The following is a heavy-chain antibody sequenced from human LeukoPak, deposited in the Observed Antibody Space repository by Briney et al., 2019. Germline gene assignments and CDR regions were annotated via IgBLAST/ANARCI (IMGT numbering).Heavy chain of an antibody. CDR1: GGTFSSYI. CDR2: ISSNGCST. J-gene: IGHJ3*01. V-gene: IGHV3-64D*09. CDR3: VKDYYDSCGYYGGAFDL. Sequence: HPGESLRLSCSASGGTFSSYIMYWVCKAPRKGKEYVSTISSNGCSTYYADLVKRSFNISRDHSSSTLYLQVRSLRAEGTAVYYCVKDYYDSCGYYGGAFDLWGQGTMVTVSS. D-gene: IGHD3-22*01.